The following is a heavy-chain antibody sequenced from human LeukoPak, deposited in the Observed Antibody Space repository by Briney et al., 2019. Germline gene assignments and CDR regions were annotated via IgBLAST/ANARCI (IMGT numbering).Heavy chain of an antibody. CDR2: FDPEDGET. CDR3: ATGPPFQT. J-gene: IGHJ4*02. D-gene: IGHD2/OR15-2a*01. V-gene: IGHV1-24*01. CDR1: GSTFSELS. Sequence: GASVKVSCKVSGSTFSELSMRWVRQAPGKGLEWLGRFDPEDGETIYAQKFQGRVTMTEDTSTDTAYMELSSLRSEDTAVYYCATGPPFQTWGQGTLVTVSS.